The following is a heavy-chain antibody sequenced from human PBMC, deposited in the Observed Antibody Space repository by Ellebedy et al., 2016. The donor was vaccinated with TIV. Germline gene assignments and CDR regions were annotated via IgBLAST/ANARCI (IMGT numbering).Heavy chain of an antibody. CDR1: ASTFSSYS. Sequence: GESLKISCAASASTFSSYSMTWLRQAPGKGLEWVSGISGSGGSTYYADSVKVRFTISRDNSKNTVYLQMNSLRAEDTAVNYCAIPKYDGIQLPSDHWGQGTLVTVSS. CDR3: AIPKYDGIQLPSDH. V-gene: IGHV3-23*01. J-gene: IGHJ4*02. CDR2: ISGSGGST. D-gene: IGHD1-1*01.